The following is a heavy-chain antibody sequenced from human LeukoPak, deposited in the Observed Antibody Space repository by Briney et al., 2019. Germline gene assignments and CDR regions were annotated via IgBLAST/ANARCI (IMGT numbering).Heavy chain of an antibody. V-gene: IGHV3-30*01. CDR2: ISYDGTTK. D-gene: IGHD3-10*01. CDR3: ARGNVYGSGNKTVFDF. CDR1: VFTFSSHA. Sequence: GRSLTLSCPGSVFTFSSHAMHWVRQPPCKGLEWLTSISYDGTTKYYADSVKGRFTISRDNSGNTLFLQMNSLRAEDTAVYYCARGNVYGSGNKTVFDFWGQGTLVTVSS. J-gene: IGHJ4*02.